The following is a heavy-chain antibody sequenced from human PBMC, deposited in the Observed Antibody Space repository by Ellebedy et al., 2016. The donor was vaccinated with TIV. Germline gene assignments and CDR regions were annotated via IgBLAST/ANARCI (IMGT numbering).Heavy chain of an antibody. J-gene: IGHJ4*02. CDR3: ARTIAVAGTFSFDY. D-gene: IGHD6-19*01. CDR2: IYYSGST. V-gene: IGHV4-59*01. Sequence: SETLSLTCTVSGGSISNYYWSWIRQPPGKGLEWIGYIYYSGSTNYNPSLKSRVTISVDTSKTQFSLRLTSVTAADTAMYYCARTIAVAGTFSFDYWGQGTLVTVSS. CDR1: GGSISNYY.